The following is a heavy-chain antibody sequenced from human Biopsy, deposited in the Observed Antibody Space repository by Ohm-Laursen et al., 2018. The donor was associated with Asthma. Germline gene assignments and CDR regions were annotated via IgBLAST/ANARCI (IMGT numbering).Heavy chain of an antibody. Sequence: SLRLSCSASGFTFSDSYMSWIRQAPGKGLEWISYIGSTRLYTNSADSVKGRFSISRDNAKNSLYLHMNSLRVEDTAVYYCARPLTPCLPPHPKDLWGQGTTVTVSS. CDR1: GFTFSDSY. CDR2: IGSTRLYT. CDR3: ARPLTPCLPPHPKDL. J-gene: IGHJ6*02. V-gene: IGHV3-11*06. D-gene: IGHD1-14*01.